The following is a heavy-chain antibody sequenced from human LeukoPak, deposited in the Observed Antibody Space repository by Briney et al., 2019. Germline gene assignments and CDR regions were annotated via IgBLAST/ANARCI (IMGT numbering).Heavy chain of an antibody. CDR3: AHIAGSGSYYPYYFDY. V-gene: IGHV2-5*02. D-gene: IGHD3-10*01. CDR2: IYWDDDK. CDR1: GFSLSTSGVG. Sequence: SGPTLVKPTQTLTLTCTFSGFSLSTSGVGVGWIRQPPGKALEWLALIYWDDDKRYSPSLKSRLTITKDTSKDQVVLTMTNMDPVDTATYYCAHIAGSGSYYPYYFDYWGQGTLVTVSS. J-gene: IGHJ4*02.